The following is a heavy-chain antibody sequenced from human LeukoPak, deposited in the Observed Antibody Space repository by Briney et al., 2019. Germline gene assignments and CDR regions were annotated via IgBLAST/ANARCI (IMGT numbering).Heavy chain of an antibody. CDR1: GGSISSSSYY. D-gene: IGHD2-2*01. V-gene: IGHV4-39*01. Sequence: SETLSLTCTVSGGSISSSSYYWGRIRQPPGKGLEWIGSLYYSGSTYYNPSLKSRVTISVDTSKNHSSLKLSSVTAADTAVYYCAINGVTDCRSTSCYLVNWFDPWGQRTLVTVSS. CDR2: LYYSGST. CDR3: AINGVTDCRSTSCYLVNWFDP. J-gene: IGHJ5*02.